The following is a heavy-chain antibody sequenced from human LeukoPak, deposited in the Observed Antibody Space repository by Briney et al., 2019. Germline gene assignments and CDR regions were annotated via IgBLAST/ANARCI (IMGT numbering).Heavy chain of an antibody. CDR3: AKSSGNGCYTQSDC. V-gene: IGHV3-23*01. D-gene: IGHD2-2*02. J-gene: IGHJ4*02. Sequence: PGGSLRLSCAASGFSFSSYTMSWVRQAPGKGLEWVSAICGSGGTTYYADSVKGRFTISRDNSKKTLYLQMSSLRAEDTAIYYCAKSSGNGCYTQSDCWGQGTLVTVSS. CDR2: ICGSGGTT. CDR1: GFSFSSYT.